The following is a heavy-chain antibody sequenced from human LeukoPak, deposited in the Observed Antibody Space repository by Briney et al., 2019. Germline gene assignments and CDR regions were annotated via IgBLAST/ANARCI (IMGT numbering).Heavy chain of an antibody. V-gene: IGHV4-31*03. CDR1: GGSISSGGYY. CDR3: ARAKDSSGWYYFDY. D-gene: IGHD6-19*01. CDR2: IYYSGST. J-gene: IGHJ4*02. Sequence: SQTLSLTCTVSGGSISSGGYYWSWIRQHPGKGLEWIGYIYYSGSTNYNPSLKSRVTISVDKSKNQFSLKLSSVTAADTAVYYCARAKDSSGWYYFDYWGQGTLVTVSS.